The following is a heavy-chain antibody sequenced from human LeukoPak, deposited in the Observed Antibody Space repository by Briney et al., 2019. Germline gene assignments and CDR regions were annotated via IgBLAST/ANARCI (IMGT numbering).Heavy chain of an antibody. CDR2: INPSGGST. V-gene: IGHV1-46*01. CDR1: GFTFTNYF. J-gene: IGHJ4*02. D-gene: IGHD1-26*01. Sequence: GASVKVSCQASGFTFTNYFMHWVRQAPGQGLEWMGIINPSGGSTTYAQKFQGRVTMTTDTSTSTVYMDLSSLRSEDTAVYYYAREVPNSGGYNSWGQGTLVTVSS. CDR3: AREVPNSGGYNS.